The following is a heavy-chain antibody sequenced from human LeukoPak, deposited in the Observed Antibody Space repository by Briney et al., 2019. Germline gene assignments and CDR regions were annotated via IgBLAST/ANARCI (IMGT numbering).Heavy chain of an antibody. V-gene: IGHV3-23*01. CDR2: ISGSGGST. CDR3: AKDLGIAAAGTDGAPNDAFDI. D-gene: IGHD6-13*01. J-gene: IGHJ3*02. Sequence: AGGSLRLSCAASGFTFSSYAMSWVRKAPGKGLEWVSAISGSGGSTYYADSVKGRFTISRDNSKNTLYLQMNSLRAEDTAVYYCAKDLGIAAAGTDGAPNDAFDIWGQGTMVTVSS. CDR1: GFTFSSYA.